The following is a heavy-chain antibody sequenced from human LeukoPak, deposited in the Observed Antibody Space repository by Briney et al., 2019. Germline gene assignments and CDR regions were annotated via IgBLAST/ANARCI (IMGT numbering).Heavy chain of an antibody. D-gene: IGHD6-13*01. V-gene: IGHV1-8*01. CDR3: ARGRAAAGASSAFDI. CDR2: MNPNSGNT. CDR1: GYTCTSYD. Sequence: ASVKVSCKASGYTCTSYDINWVRQATGQGREWVGWMNPNSGNTGYAQKFQGRVTMTRNTSISTAYMELSSLRSEDTAVYSCARGRAAAGASSAFDIWGQGTMVTVSS. J-gene: IGHJ3*02.